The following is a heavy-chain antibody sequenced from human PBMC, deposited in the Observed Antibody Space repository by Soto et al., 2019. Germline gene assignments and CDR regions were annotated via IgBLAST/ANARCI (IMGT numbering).Heavy chain of an antibody. CDR3: ARHEQYVLRAFEI. J-gene: IGHJ3*02. D-gene: IGHD3-16*01. V-gene: IGHV4-39*01. CDR2: IYYTGST. Sequence: QLQLQESGPGLVKPSETLSLTCTGSSGSISSTSCYWSWIRQSPGKGLEWIASIYYTGSTYYNPSLKSRVTISVDTSKNQFSLKLTSVTAADTAVYFRARHEQYVLRAFEIWGQGTMVTVSS. CDR1: SGSISSTSCY.